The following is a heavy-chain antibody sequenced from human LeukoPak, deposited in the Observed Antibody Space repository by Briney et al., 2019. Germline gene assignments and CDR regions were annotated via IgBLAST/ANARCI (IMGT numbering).Heavy chain of an antibody. CDR3: ARHHNTCGYE. J-gene: IGHJ4*02. CDR1: GDSISSSRYY. D-gene: IGHD5-18*01. CDR2: IYFGGST. Sequence: PSETLSLTCTVSGDSISSSRYYWRWIRQPPGKGLEWIGSIYFGGSTSYNPSLKSRVTISVDTSTNQFSLKLSSVTAADTAVYYSARHHNTCGYEWGQGTLVTVSS. V-gene: IGHV4-39*01.